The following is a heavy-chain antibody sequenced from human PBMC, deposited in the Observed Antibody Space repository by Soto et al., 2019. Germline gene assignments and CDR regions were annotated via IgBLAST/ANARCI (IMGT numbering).Heavy chain of an antibody. CDR1: GFTFSTYA. D-gene: IGHD1-1*01. Sequence: GGSLRLSCAASGFTFSTYAMSWVRQAPGKGLERVATVSNNGGSTYYGDSVKGRFTISRDNSKNTLYLQMNSLMAEDTAIYYCAKDISGSNYCFAYWGQGTLVTVSS. V-gene: IGHV3-23*01. CDR2: VSNNGGST. J-gene: IGHJ4*02. CDR3: AKDISGSNYCFAY.